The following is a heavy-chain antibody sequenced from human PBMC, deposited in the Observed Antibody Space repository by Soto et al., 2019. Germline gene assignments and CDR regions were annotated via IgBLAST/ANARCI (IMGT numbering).Heavy chain of an antibody. D-gene: IGHD3-22*01. CDR3: ARGYYDSSGYYGAFDI. V-gene: IGHV1-2*04. CDR1: GYTFTGYY. CDR2: INPNSGGT. Sequence: ASVKVSCKASGYTFTGYYMHWVRQAPGQGLEWMGWINPNSGGTNYAQKFQGWVTMTRDTSISTAYMELSRLRSDDTAVYYCARGYYDSSGYYGAFDIWGQGKMVTVSS. J-gene: IGHJ3*02.